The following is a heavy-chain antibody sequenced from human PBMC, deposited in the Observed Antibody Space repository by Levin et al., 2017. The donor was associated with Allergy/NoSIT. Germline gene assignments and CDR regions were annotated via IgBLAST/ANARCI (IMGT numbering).Heavy chain of an antibody. Sequence: GESLKISCKASGYSFSNYWIGWVRQMPGKGLESMGIIFPGDSDTRYSPSFQGQVTISVDKSISTAYLQWSSLRASDTALDYCVRQGQGYSYVGYWGQGTLVTVSS. CDR3: VRQGQGYSYVGY. D-gene: IGHD5-18*01. CDR2: IFPGDSDT. CDR1: GYSFSNYW. V-gene: IGHV5-51*01. J-gene: IGHJ4*02.